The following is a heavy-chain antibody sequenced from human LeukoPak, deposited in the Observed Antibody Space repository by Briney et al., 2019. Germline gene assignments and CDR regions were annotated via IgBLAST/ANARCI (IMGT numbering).Heavy chain of an antibody. CDR1: GFTFSSYG. J-gene: IGHJ4*02. CDR2: ISYDGSNK. V-gene: IGHV3-30*18. CDR3: AKRLAYGSGTTHHDY. D-gene: IGHD3-10*01. Sequence: HPGGSLRLSCAASGFTFSSYGMHWVRQAPGKGLEWVAVISYDGSNKYYADSVKGRFTISRDNPKNTLYLQMNSLRAEDTAVYYCAKRLAYGSGTTHHDYWGQGTLVTVSS.